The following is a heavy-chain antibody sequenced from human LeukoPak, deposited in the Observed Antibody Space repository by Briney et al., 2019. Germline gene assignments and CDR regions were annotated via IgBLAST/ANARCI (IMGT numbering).Heavy chain of an antibody. CDR3: ARDRLEGAAIGINWFDP. CDR2: IIPIFGTT. Sequence: ASVKVSCKASGGAFSNYALSWVRQAPGQGLEWMGGIIPIFGTTNYAQKFQGRVTITTDESTSTAYMELSSLRSEDTAVYYCARDRLEGAAIGINWFDPWGQGTLVTVSS. CDR1: GGAFSNYA. J-gene: IGHJ5*02. V-gene: IGHV1-69*05. D-gene: IGHD2-2*01.